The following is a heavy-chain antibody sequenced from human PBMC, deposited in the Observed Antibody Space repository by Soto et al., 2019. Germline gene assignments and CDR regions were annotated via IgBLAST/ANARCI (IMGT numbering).Heavy chain of an antibody. Sequence: EVQLVESVGGLVKPGGSLRLSCVVSGFTFSSYSMNWVRQAPGKGLEWVSSISSSSIYTYYADSVKGRFTISRDNAKNSVYLQMNSLSAEDTAVYYCARDFKESQYYYYCMDVWGKGTTVTVSS. CDR1: GFTFSSYS. CDR3: ARDFKESQYYYYCMDV. J-gene: IGHJ6*03. CDR2: ISSSSIYT. V-gene: IGHV3-21*06. D-gene: IGHD3-10*01.